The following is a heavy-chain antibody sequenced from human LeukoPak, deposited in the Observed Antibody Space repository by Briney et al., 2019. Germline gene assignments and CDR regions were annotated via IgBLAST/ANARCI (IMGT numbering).Heavy chain of an antibody. Sequence: SETLSLTCTVSGGSISSYYWSWIRQPPGKGLEWIGYIYYSGSTNYNPSLKSRVTMSVDTSKNQFSLRLSSVTAADTAVYYCARSSYGSVMYYFDYWGQGTLVTVSS. J-gene: IGHJ4*02. CDR1: GGSISSYY. D-gene: IGHD3-10*01. V-gene: IGHV4-59*12. CDR3: ARSSYGSVMYYFDY. CDR2: IYYSGST.